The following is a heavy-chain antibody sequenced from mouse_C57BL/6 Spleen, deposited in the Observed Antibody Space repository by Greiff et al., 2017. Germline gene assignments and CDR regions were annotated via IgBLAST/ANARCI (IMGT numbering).Heavy chain of an antibody. V-gene: IGHV1-52*01. CDR2: IDPSDSET. CDR3: ARLTGYSTFGY. Sequence: QVQLQQPGAELVRPGSSVKLSCKASGYTFTSYWMHWVKQRPIQGLEWIGNIDPSDSETHYNQKFKDKATLTVDKSSSTAYMQLSSLTSEDSAVYYCARLTGYSTFGYWGQGTTLTVSS. D-gene: IGHD2-5*01. CDR1: GYTFTSYW. J-gene: IGHJ2*01.